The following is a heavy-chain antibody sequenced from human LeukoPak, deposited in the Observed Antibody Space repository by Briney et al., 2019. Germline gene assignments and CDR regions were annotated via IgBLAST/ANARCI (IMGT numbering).Heavy chain of an antibody. CDR2: IIPILGIA. J-gene: IGHJ6*03. V-gene: IGHV1-69*04. CDR1: GGTFSSYA. D-gene: IGHD2-21*02. Sequence: ALVKVSCKASGGTFSSYAISWVRQAPGQGLEWMGRIIPILGIANYAQKFQGRVTITADKSTSTAYMELSSLRSEDTAVYYCARARLPMRYYYMDVWGKGTTVTVSS. CDR3: ARARLPMRYYYMDV.